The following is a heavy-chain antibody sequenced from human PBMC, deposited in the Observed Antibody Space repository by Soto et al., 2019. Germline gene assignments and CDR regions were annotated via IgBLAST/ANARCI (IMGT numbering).Heavy chain of an antibody. J-gene: IGHJ4*02. CDR2: ISAYNGNT. Sequence: ASVKVSCKASGYTFSSYGISWVRQAPGQGLEWMGWISAYNGNTKSAQKFQGRVTMTTDTSTSTAYMELRSLRSDDTAIYYCARARSGYYYVLDSWGQGTLVTVSS. CDR1: GYTFSSYG. V-gene: IGHV1-18*04. CDR3: ARARSGYYYVLDS. D-gene: IGHD3-22*01.